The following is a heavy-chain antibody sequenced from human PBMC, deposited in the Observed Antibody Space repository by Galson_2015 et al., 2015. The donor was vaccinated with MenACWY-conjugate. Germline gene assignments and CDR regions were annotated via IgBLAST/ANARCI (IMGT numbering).Heavy chain of an antibody. CDR3: ARLGGNYRTTSHFDY. V-gene: IGHV3-74*01. CDR2: INSDGRGT. CDR1: GFTFSTYW. J-gene: IGHJ4*02. D-gene: IGHD1-26*01. Sequence: SLRLSCAASGFTFSTYWMHWVRQAPGKGLVWVSRINSDGRGTSYADSMKGRFTISRDNAKNTLYLQMNSLRAEDTAVYYCARLGGNYRTTSHFDYWGQGTLVTVSS.